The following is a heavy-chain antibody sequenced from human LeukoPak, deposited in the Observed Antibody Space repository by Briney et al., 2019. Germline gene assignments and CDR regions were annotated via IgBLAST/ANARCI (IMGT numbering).Heavy chain of an antibody. Sequence: ASVKVSCKASGYTFTGYYMHCVRQAPGQGREWMGIINPSGGSTSYAQKFQGRVTMTRHTSTSTVSMEMSSLRSEDTAVYYCATLDTYYYDSSGYSFDYWGQGTLVTVSS. D-gene: IGHD3-22*01. V-gene: IGHV1-46*01. CDR1: GYTFTGYY. CDR3: ATLDTYYYDSSGYSFDY. J-gene: IGHJ4*02. CDR2: INPSGGST.